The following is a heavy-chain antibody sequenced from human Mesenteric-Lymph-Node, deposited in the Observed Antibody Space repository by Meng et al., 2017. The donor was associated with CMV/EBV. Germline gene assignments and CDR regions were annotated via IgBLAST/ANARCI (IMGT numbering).Heavy chain of an antibody. CDR3: ARGSSYDILTGYFDY. CDR1: GGSFSGYY. CDR2: INHSGST. Sequence: QVALPQWGAGLLKPSETLSVTCAVYGGSFSGYYWNWIRQSPEKGLEWIGEINHSGSTTYNPSFTSRIIISVDTSTNQISLNMSSVTAADTAVYYCARGSSYDILTGYFDYWGQGALVTVSS. D-gene: IGHD3-9*01. V-gene: IGHV4-34*01. J-gene: IGHJ4*02.